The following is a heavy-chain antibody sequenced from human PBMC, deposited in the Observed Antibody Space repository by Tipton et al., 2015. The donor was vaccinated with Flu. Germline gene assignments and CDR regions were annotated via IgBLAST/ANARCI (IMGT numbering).Heavy chain of an antibody. CDR3: ARDRVGDYSGFDP. CDR1: GGSISSSSYY. J-gene: IGHJ5*02. D-gene: IGHD4-17*01. CDR2: IYHSGST. Sequence: TLSLTCTVSGGSISSSSYYWGWIRQPPGKGLEWIGSIYHSGSTYYNPSLKSRVTISVDTAKNQFSLELSSVTAADSAVYYCARDRVGDYSGFDPWGQGTLVTVSS. V-gene: IGHV4-39*07.